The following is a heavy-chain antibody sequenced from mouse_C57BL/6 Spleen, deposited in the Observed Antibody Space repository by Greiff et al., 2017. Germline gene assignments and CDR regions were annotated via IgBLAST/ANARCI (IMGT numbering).Heavy chain of an antibody. D-gene: IGHD6-1*01. CDR2: INYDGSST. Sequence: EVKVVESEGGLVQPGSSMKLSCTASGFTFSDYYMAWVRQVPEKGLEWVANINYDGSSTYYLDSLKSRFIISRDNAKNILYLQMSSLKSEDTATYYCARDNHFDYWGQGTTLTDSS. J-gene: IGHJ2*01. CDR1: GFTFSDYY. V-gene: IGHV5-16*01. CDR3: ARDNHFDY.